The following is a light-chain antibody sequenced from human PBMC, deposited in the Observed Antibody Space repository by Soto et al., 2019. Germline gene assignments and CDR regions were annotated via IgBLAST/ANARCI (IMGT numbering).Light chain of an antibody. Sequence: EIVLTQSPGTLSLSPGERATLSCRASQSVSSNLALYQQKPGQAPRLLIYGAYTRAAGVPARFSGSGSGTEFTLTITSLQSEDIALYYCQQYNIWPPITFGQGTRLEI. CDR1: QSVSSN. CDR3: QQYNIWPPIT. V-gene: IGKV3-15*01. J-gene: IGKJ5*01. CDR2: GAY.